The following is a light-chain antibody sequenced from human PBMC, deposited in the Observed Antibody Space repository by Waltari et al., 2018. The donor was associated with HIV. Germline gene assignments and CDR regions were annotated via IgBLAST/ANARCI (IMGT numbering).Light chain of an antibody. CDR1: SSDVGAYNY. CDR2: DVS. J-gene: IGLJ1*01. CDR3: SSYTRSITHV. V-gene: IGLV2-14*03. Sequence: QSALTQPASVSGSPGQSITISCPGTSSDVGAYNYVSWYQQYPGKVPKLMIYDVSNRPSGVSKRFSGSKSGNTASLTISGLQAEDEADYYRSSYTRSITHVFGTGTKVTVL.